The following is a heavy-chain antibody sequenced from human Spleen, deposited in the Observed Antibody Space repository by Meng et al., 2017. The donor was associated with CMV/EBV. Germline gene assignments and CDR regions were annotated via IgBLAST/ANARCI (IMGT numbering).Heavy chain of an antibody. V-gene: IGHV4-34*01. CDR2: INHSGST. D-gene: IGHD3-22*01. J-gene: IGHJ4*02. CDR3: ARVARTYYYDSSGYSQRHFDY. Sequence: SETLSLTCAVYGGPFRGYHWSWIRQPPGKGLEWIGEINHSGSTDFNPSLNSRVTISVDTSKNQFSLKLNSVTAADTAVYYCARVARTYYYDSSGYSQRHFDYWGQGTLVTVSS. CDR1: GGPFRGYH.